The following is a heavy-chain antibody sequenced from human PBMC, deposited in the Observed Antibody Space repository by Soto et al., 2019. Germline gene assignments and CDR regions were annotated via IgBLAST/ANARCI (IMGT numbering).Heavy chain of an antibody. Sequence: VKRSCGASGDIVSSYTISWVRQAPRQGPEWMGGLIPIIDRVSYAQKFRGRLTITADNSTSTAYMGLGNLTSDDTAVYYCARDSTSGATDSGPAYYAMDVWRQGTAVTVSS. CDR1: GDIVSSYT. V-gene: IGHV1-69*10. J-gene: IGHJ6*01. CDR3: ARDSTSGATDSGPAYYAMDV. D-gene: IGHD1-26*01. CDR2: LIPIIDRV.